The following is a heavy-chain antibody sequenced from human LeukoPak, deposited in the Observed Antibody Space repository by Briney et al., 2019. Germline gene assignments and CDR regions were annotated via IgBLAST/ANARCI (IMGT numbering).Heavy chain of an antibody. J-gene: IGHJ3*02. D-gene: IGHD2-21*01. Sequence: SETLSLTCTVSGYSISSGYYWGWIRQPPGKGLEWIGRIYHCGSTYYNPSLKSRVTISVDTSKNQFSLKLSSVTAADTAVYYCARAPGMLLPAVIHAFDIWGQGTMVTVSS. CDR2: IYHCGST. CDR1: GYSISSGYY. V-gene: IGHV4-38-2*02. CDR3: ARAPGMLLPAVIHAFDI.